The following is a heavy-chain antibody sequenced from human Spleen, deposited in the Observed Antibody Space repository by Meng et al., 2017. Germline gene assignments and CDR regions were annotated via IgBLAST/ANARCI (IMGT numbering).Heavy chain of an antibody. CDR2: IHHRGSN. V-gene: IGHV4-34*01. D-gene: IGHD6-13*01. CDR3: ASLSTSWSGADY. CDR1: GGSFSNYY. J-gene: IGHJ4*02. Sequence: QVQLRESGPALVKPSETLSLTCAVYGGSFSNYYWSWIRQPPGKGLEWSGEIHHRGSNNYHPSLKSRVPISVETSKIQFTLKLSSVAAAETAVYYFASLSTSWSGADYWGQGTLVTVSS.